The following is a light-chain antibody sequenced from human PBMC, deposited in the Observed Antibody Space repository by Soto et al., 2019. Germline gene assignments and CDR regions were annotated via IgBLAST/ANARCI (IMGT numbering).Light chain of an antibody. V-gene: IGLV1-51*01. Sequence: QSALTQPPSVSAAPGQKVSISCSGGSSNIRHNYVSWYQQLPGTAPKLLIYDNNKRPSGIPDRFSGSKSGASATLDITGLQTGDEADYYCGTWDTSLSAGVFGGGTKLTVL. CDR3: GTWDTSLSAGV. CDR1: SSNIRHNY. CDR2: DNN. J-gene: IGLJ3*02.